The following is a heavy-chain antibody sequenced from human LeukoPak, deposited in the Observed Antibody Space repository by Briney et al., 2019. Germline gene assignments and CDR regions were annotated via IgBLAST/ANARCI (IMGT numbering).Heavy chain of an antibody. CDR3: ARVGGDYYGSGSYPYYFDY. Sequence: SVKVSCKASGGTFSSYAISWVRQAPGQGLEWMGAIIPIFVTPNYAQKFQGRVTITADKSTSTAYMELSSLRSVDTAVYYCARVGGDYYGSGSYPYYFDYWGQGTLVTVSS. D-gene: IGHD3-10*01. CDR1: GGTFSSYA. J-gene: IGHJ4*02. CDR2: IIPIFVTP. V-gene: IGHV1-69*06.